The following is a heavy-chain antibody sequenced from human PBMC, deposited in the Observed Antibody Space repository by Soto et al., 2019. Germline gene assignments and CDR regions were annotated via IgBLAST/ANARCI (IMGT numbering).Heavy chain of an antibody. CDR3: ASDQGSSGYYSPRRSWFDP. J-gene: IGHJ5*02. V-gene: IGHV3-30-3*01. Sequence: QVQLVESGGGVVQPGRSLRLSCAASGFTFSSYAMHWVRQAPGKGLEWVAVISYDGSNKYYADSVKGRFTISRDNSKNTLYLQMNSLRAEDTAVYYCASDQGSSGYYSPRRSWFDPWGQGTLVTVSS. CDR2: ISYDGSNK. D-gene: IGHD3-22*01. CDR1: GFTFSSYA.